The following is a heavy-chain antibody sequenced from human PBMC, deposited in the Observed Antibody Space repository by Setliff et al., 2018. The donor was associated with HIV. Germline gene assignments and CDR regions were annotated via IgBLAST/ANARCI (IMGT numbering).Heavy chain of an antibody. CDR3: AKDPYYGSGCYLYYFDY. CDR2: IRYDGSNN. D-gene: IGHD3-10*01. CDR1: GFTFRSYA. Sequence: LRLSCAASGFTFRSYAMSWVRQAPGKGLEWVSFIRYDGSNNKYADSVKGRFTISRDNAKTRLYLQMNSLRAEDTAVYYCAKDPYYGSGCYLYYFDYWGQGTLVTVSS. J-gene: IGHJ4*02. V-gene: IGHV3-30*02.